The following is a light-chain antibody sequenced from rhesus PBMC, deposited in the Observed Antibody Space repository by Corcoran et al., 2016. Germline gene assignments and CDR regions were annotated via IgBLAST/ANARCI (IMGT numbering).Light chain of an antibody. J-gene: IGKJ4*01. CDR1: QVISSY. Sequence: DIQLTQSPSSLSASVGDRVTITCRAIQVISSYLAWYQKKSGKAPKLLLYDASNLQSGVPSRFSGSGSGTECTLTIRSLQPEDFATYYCRQRNSYPLTFGGGTKVGIK. CDR2: DAS. V-gene: IGKV1-38*01. CDR3: RQRNSYPLT.